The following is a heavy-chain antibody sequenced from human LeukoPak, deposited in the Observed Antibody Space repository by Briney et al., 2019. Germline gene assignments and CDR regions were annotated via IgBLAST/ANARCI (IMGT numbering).Heavy chain of an antibody. Sequence: SETLSLTCAVSGGSISSYYWSWIRQPPGKGLEWIGYIYYSGSTNYKPSLKSRVTISVDTSKNQFSLKLSSVTAADTAVYYCARFFYGILSTLNRYFDLWGRGTLVTVSS. CDR1: GGSISSYY. CDR3: ARFFYGILSTLNRYFDL. CDR2: IYYSGST. D-gene: IGHD2-15*01. V-gene: IGHV4-59*12. J-gene: IGHJ2*01.